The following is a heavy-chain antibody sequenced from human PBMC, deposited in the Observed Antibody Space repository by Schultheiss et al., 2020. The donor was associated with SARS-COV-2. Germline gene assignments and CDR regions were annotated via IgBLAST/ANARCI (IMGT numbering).Heavy chain of an antibody. D-gene: IGHD5-12*01. CDR3: ARVAAYSGNDVLDY. CDR1: GFTFSSYG. CDR2: IWYDGSNK. V-gene: IGHV3-33*01. J-gene: IGHJ4*02. Sequence: GGSLRLSCAASGFTFSSYGMHWVRQAPGKGLEWVAVIWYDGSNKYYADSVKGRFTISRDNSKNTLYLQMNSLRAEDTAVYYCARVAAYSGNDVLDYWGQGTLVTVSS.